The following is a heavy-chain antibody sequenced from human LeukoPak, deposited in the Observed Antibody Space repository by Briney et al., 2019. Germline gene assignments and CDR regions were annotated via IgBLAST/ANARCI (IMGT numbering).Heavy chain of an antibody. V-gene: IGHV1-8*01. J-gene: IGHJ6*03. CDR2: MNPNSGNT. Sequence: GASVKVSCKASGYTFTSYDINWVRQATGQGLEWMGWMNPNSGNTGYAQKFQGRVTMTRNTSISTAYMELSSLRSEDTAVYYCARGARRIAARPDDYYYYMGVWGKGTTVTVSS. CDR1: GYTFTSYD. CDR3: ARGARRIAARPDDYYYYMGV. D-gene: IGHD6-6*01.